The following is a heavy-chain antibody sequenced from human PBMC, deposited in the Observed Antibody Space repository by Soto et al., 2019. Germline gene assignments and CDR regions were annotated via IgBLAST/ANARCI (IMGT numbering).Heavy chain of an antibody. J-gene: IGHJ6*03. CDR2: IFSNDEK. D-gene: IGHD6-19*01. Sequence: HVTLKESGPVLVKPTETLTLTCTVSGFSLSNGKVGVSWIRQPPGKALEWLAHIFSNDEKSYRTSLKSRLTISEDNSKSQVVLTMTNVDPVDTATYYCARILFGRSVAGGYFYMDVWGKGNTVTVSS. V-gene: IGHV2-26*01. CDR1: GFSLSNGKVG. CDR3: ARILFGRSVAGGYFYMDV.